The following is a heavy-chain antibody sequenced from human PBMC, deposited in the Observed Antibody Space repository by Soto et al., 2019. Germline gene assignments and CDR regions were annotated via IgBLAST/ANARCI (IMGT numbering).Heavy chain of an antibody. D-gene: IGHD3-9*01. Sequence: LRLSCAASGFTFSSYAISWVRQAPGKGRELVSAISGSGGSTYYADSVKGRFTISRDNSKNTLYLQMNSLRAEDTAVYYCAKAHPILTGYPGHYYFDSWGQGT. CDR2: ISGSGGST. J-gene: IGHJ4*02. CDR1: GFTFSSYA. V-gene: IGHV3-23*01. CDR3: AKAHPILTGYPGHYYFDS.